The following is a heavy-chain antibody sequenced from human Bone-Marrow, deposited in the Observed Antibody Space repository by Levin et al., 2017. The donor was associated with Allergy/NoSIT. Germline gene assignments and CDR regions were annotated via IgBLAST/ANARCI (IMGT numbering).Heavy chain of an antibody. J-gene: IGHJ5*02. V-gene: IGHV3-7*01. Sequence: LTCAASGFTFGSYWMTWVRQAPGKGLEWVANIKEDGSEKNYVDSVRGRFSISRDNAKNSLSLQMNSLRAEDTAVYYCARGHARGSWGQGTLVTVSS. D-gene: IGHD2-8*01. CDR2: IKEDGSEK. CDR3: ARGHARGS. CDR1: GFTFGSYW.